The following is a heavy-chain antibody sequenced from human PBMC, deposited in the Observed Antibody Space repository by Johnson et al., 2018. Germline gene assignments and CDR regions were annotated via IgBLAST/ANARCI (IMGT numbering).Heavy chain of an antibody. CDR3: ARGLRYYGSGSYSQSFYYMDV. V-gene: IGHV3-30*03. CDR2: ISDDGNSK. J-gene: IGHJ6*03. D-gene: IGHD3-10*01. Sequence: QVQLVESGGGVVQPGRSLRLSCAASGFTFSEYDMHWVRQAPGKGPEWVALISDDGNSKFYADSVNGRFTISRDNSKDTLYLQMNSLRVEDTAVYYCARGLRYYGSGSYSQSFYYMDVWGKGTTVTVSS. CDR1: GFTFSEYD.